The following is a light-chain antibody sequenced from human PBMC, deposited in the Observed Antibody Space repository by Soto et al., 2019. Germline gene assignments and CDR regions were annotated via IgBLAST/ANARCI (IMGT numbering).Light chain of an antibody. Sequence: QSVLTQPPSASVTPGQRVTISCSGTSSSIGSNSVNWYQQLPRTAPKVLIYTNNQRPSGVPDRFSGYKSGTSASLAISGLQSEDEADYYCAAWDGSLNVYVLGTGTKLTVL. V-gene: IGLV1-44*01. CDR1: SSSIGSNS. CDR2: TNN. J-gene: IGLJ1*01. CDR3: AAWDGSLNVYV.